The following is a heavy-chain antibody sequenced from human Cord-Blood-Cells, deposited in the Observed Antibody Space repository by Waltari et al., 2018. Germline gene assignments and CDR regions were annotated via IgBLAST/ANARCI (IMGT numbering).Heavy chain of an antibody. D-gene: IGHD3-10*01. CDR2: IKQDGSEK. J-gene: IGHJ6*02. CDR1: GFPLSSYW. Sequence: EVQLVESGGGLVQPGGSLRLSCAASGFPLSSYWLSCVRKAPGKGLEWVANIKQDGSEKYYVDSVKGRFTISRDNAKNSLYLQMNSLRAEDTAVYYCARVPPDYYGGMDVWGQGTTVTVSS. V-gene: IGHV3-7*01. CDR3: ARVPPDYYGGMDV.